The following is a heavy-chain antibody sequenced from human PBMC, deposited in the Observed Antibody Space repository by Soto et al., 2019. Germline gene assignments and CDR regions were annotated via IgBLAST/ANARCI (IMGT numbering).Heavy chain of an antibody. V-gene: IGHV4-34*01. J-gene: IGHJ2*01. Sequence: QVQLQQWGAGLLKPSETLSLTCAVYGGSFSGYYWSWIRQPPGEGLEWIGEINHSGSTNYNPSLKSRVTISVDTSKNQFSLKLSSVTAADTAVYYCARFVATIVWYFDLWGRGTLVTVSS. D-gene: IGHD5-12*01. CDR1: GGSFSGYY. CDR3: ARFVATIVWYFDL. CDR2: INHSGST.